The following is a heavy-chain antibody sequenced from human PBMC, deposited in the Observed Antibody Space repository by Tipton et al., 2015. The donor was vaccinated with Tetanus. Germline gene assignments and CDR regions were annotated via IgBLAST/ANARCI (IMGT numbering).Heavy chain of an antibody. Sequence: LSLTCNVSGGSITSYYWSWIRQRPGKGLEWVGSIRRTSYGGTTEYAASLKGRFTLSRDDSKSVVFLQMNSLKTEDTAMYHCARGGDGFNYRSYFFDYWGRGTLVTVTS. CDR3: ARGGDGFNYRSYFFDY. CDR2: IRRTSYGGTT. CDR1: GGSITSYY. V-gene: IGHV3-49*03. J-gene: IGHJ4*02. D-gene: IGHD5-24*01.